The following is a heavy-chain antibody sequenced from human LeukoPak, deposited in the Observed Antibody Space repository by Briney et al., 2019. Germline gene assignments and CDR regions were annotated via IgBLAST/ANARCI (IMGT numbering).Heavy chain of an antibody. Sequence: GGSLRLSCAPSGFTFSSYSMNWVRQAPGKGLEWVSSISSSSYIYYADSVKGRFTISRDNAKNSLYLQMNSLRAEDTAVYYCARVGPSDITMIVVVTPRDYYGMDVWGQGTTVTVSS. CDR3: ARVGPSDITMIVVVTPRDYYGMDV. V-gene: IGHV3-21*01. D-gene: IGHD3-22*01. J-gene: IGHJ6*02. CDR2: ISSSSYI. CDR1: GFTFSSYS.